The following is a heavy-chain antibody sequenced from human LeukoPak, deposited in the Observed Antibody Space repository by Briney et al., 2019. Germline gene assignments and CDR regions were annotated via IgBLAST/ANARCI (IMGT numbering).Heavy chain of an antibody. Sequence: ASVKVSCKASGYTFTGYYMHWVRQAPGQGLEWMGWINPNSGGTNYAQKFQGRVTMTRDTSISTAYMELSRLRSDDTAVYYCARAVMAGAPNWFDPWGQGTLVTVSS. D-gene: IGHD3-16*01. J-gene: IGHJ5*02. V-gene: IGHV1-2*02. CDR1: GYTFTGYY. CDR3: ARAVMAGAPNWFDP. CDR2: INPNSGGT.